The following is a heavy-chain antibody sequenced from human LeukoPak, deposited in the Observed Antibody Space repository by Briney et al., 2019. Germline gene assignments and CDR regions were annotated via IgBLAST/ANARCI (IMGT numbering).Heavy chain of an antibody. CDR3: ASGGGWYTRRRNFVY. CDR1: GFTFSSYE. Sequence: PGGSLRLSCAASGFTFSSYEMNWVRQAPGKGLEWVSYISSSGSTIYYADSVKGRFTISRDNAKNSLYLQMNSLRAEDTAVYYCASGGGWYTRRRNFVYWGQGTLVTVSS. D-gene: IGHD6-19*01. CDR2: ISSSGSTI. V-gene: IGHV3-48*03. J-gene: IGHJ4*02.